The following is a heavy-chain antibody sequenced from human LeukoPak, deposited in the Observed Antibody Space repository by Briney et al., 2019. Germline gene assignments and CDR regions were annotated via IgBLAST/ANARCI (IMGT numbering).Heavy chain of an antibody. Sequence: GGSLRLSCAASGFTFSSYSMNWVRRAPGEGLEWVSSISYSSGYIYYADSVKGRFTISRDNAKNSLYLQMNSLRAEDTAVFYCARTRVGVVIDYFDYWGQGTLVTVSS. CDR1: GFTFSSYS. CDR3: ARTRVGVVIDYFDY. CDR2: ISYSSGYI. J-gene: IGHJ4*02. V-gene: IGHV3-21*01. D-gene: IGHD3-3*01.